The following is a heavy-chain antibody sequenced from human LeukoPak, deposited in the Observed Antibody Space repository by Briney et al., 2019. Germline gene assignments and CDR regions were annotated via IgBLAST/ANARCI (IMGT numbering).Heavy chain of an antibody. CDR2: IIPIFGTA. D-gene: IGHD1-26*01. CDR3: AVCLGIGTHWFDP. V-gene: IGHV1-69*01. J-gene: IGHJ5*02. Sequence: GSSVKVSCKASGGTFSSYAISWARQAPGQGLEWMGGIIPIFGTANYAQKFQGRVTITADESTSTAYMELSSLRSEDTAVYYCAVCLGIGTHWFDPWGQGTLVTVSS. CDR1: GGTFSSYA.